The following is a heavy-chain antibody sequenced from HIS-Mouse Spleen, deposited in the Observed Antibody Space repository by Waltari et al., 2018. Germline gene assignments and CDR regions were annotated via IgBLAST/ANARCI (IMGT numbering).Heavy chain of an antibody. CDR2: IYYSGST. CDR3: AREIPYSSSWYDWYFDL. Sequence: QLPLQESGPGLVKPSETLSLTGTVSGGSISSSCYYWARIRQHPGKGLEWIGSIYYSGSTYYNPSLKSRVTISVDTSKNQFSLKLSSVTAADTAVYYCAREIPYSSSWYDWYFDLWGRGTLVTVSS. CDR1: GGSISSSCYY. D-gene: IGHD6-13*01. J-gene: IGHJ2*01. V-gene: IGHV4-39*07.